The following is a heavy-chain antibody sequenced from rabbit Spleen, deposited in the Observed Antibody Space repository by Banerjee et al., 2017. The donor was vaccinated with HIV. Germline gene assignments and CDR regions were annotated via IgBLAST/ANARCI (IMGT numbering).Heavy chain of an antibody. CDR2: INAITGKA. D-gene: IGHD7-1*01. CDR1: GFSFSSSYY. Sequence: QSLEESGGDLVKPGASLTLTCTASGFSFSSSYYMCWVRQAPGKGLEWIACINAITGKAVYANWAKGRSTFPKTSSTTVTLQVTSLTAADTATHFCARGPTGGMNNYVDYFDFWGQGTLVTVS. CDR3: ARGPTGGMNNYVDYFDF. J-gene: IGHJ4*01. V-gene: IGHV1S40*01.